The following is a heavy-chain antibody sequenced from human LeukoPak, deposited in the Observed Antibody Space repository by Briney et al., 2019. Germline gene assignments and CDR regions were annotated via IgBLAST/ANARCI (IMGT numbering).Heavy chain of an antibody. Sequence: ASVKVSCKASGYTFTNYYMHWVRQAPGQGLEWMGIINPNSASTSYTQKFQGRVTMTRDTSTSTVYMELSSLRSEDTAVYYCAIHNPSSYGMDVWGQGTTVTVSS. J-gene: IGHJ6*02. CDR3: AIHNPSSYGMDV. V-gene: IGHV1-46*01. CDR2: INPNSAST. D-gene: IGHD1-1*01. CDR1: GYTFTNYY.